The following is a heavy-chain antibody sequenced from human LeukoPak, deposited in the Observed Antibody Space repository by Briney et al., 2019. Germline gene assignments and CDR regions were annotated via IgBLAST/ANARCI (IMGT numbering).Heavy chain of an antibody. CDR1: GFTFSSYG. CDR2: ISYDGSNK. Sequence: GGSLRLSCAASGFTFSSYGMHWVRQAPGKGLEWVAVISYDGSNKYYADSVKGRFTISRDNSKNTLYLQMNSLRAEDTAVYYCAKDRLRFVVVTAITTFDYWGQGTLVTVSS. V-gene: IGHV3-30*18. CDR3: AKDRLRFVVVTAITTFDY. J-gene: IGHJ4*02. D-gene: IGHD2-21*02.